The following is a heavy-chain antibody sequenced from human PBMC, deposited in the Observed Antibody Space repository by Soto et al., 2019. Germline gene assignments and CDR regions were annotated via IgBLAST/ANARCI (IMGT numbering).Heavy chain of an antibody. J-gene: IGHJ4*02. Sequence: GESLRISCKGSGYSFTSYWISWVRQMPGKGLGWMGRIDPSASYNNYRPSFQGHLTISADKSISTAYLQGSSLKASDTAMYYWARSGYSGYDFPAAFDYWGQGTLVTVSS. D-gene: IGHD5-12*01. CDR1: GYSFTSYW. V-gene: IGHV5-10-1*01. CDR3: ARSGYSGYDFPAAFDY. CDR2: IDPSASYN.